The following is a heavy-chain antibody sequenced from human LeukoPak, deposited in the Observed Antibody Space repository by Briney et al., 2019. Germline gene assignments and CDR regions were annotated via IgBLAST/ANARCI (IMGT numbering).Heavy chain of an antibody. J-gene: IGHJ4*02. CDR2: MNPNSGNT. D-gene: IGHD1-1*01. V-gene: IGHV1-8*02. Sequence: ASVKVSCKASGYTFTSYAMHWVRQAPGQRLEWMGWMNPNSGNTGYAQKFQGRVAMTRDTSISTAYLDLYSLRSDDTAVYYCARGYSPSVRTTGNDYWGQGTLVTVSS. CDR3: ARGYSPSVRTTGNDY. CDR1: GYTFTSYA.